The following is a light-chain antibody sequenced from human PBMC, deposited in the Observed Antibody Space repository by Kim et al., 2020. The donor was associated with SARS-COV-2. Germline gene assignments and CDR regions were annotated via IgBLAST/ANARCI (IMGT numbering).Light chain of an antibody. CDR1: SSNIGNNY. V-gene: IGLV1-51*01. CDR3: GTWDSSLSAVV. CDR2: DNS. J-gene: IGLJ2*01. Sequence: GQKHTISCSGSSSNIGNNYVSWYQQLPGTAPKLLIYDNSKRPSGIPDRFSGSKSGTSATLGITGLQTGDEADYYCGTWDSSLSAVVFGGGTQLTVL.